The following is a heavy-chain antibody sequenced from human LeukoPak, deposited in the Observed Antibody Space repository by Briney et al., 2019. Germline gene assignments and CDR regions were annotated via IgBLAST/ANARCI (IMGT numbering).Heavy chain of an antibody. CDR3: ARDCGGDCYKGGFDY. CDR1: GGSISSYY. V-gene: IGHV4-59*01. CDR2: PYYRGST. D-gene: IGHD2-21*02. J-gene: IGHJ4*02. Sequence: SETLSLTCTVSGGSISSYYWSWIWQPPGRGLECIGYPYYRGSTNYNPSLKSRVTISVDTSKNQFSLKLSSVTAADTAVYYCARDCGGDCYKGGFDYWGQGTLVTVSS.